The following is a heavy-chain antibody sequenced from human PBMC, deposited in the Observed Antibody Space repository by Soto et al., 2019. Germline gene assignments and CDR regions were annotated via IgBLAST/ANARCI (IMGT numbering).Heavy chain of an antibody. D-gene: IGHD2-21*02. CDR3: ARETGGGNSCYVDS. CDR1: GFSLTTSGVG. CDR2: IYSDDDK. J-gene: IGHJ4*02. V-gene: IGHV2-5*02. Sequence: QITLKESGPTLVNPTQTLTLTCTFSGFSLTTSGVGVGWIRQPPGKARECIALIYSDDDKRYSPSLKSRLTITQDSSKNQVVLTMTNMDLVETATYYCARETGGGNSCYVDSWGKGTLVTVSS.